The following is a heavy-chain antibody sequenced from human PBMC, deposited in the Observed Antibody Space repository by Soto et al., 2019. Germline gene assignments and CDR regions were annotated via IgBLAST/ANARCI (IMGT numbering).Heavy chain of an antibody. CDR1: GGSFSGYY. V-gene: IGHV4-34*01. CDR3: ARGRVQDIDY. J-gene: IGHJ4*02. D-gene: IGHD1-1*01. Sequence: GTLSLTCAVYGGSFSGYYWSWIRQPPGKGLEWIGEINHSGSTNYNPSLKSRVTISVDTSKNQFSLKLSSVTAADTAVYYCARGRVQDIDYWGQGTLVTVSS. CDR2: INHSGST.